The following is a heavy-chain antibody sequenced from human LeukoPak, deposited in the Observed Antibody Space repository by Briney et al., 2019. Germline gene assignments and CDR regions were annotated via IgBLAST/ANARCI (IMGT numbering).Heavy chain of an antibody. CDR2: ISYDGSNK. Sequence: GGSLRLSCAASGFTFSSYGMHWVCQAPGKGLEWVAVISYDGSNKYYADSVKGRFTISRDNSKNTLYLQMNSLRAEDTAVYYCARDPWHYDFWSGYHPDAFDIWGQGTMVTVSS. D-gene: IGHD3-3*01. CDR3: ARDPWHYDFWSGYHPDAFDI. V-gene: IGHV3-30*03. CDR1: GFTFSSYG. J-gene: IGHJ3*02.